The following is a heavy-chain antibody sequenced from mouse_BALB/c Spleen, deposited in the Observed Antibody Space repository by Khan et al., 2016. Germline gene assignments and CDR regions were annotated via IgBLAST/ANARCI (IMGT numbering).Heavy chain of an antibody. CDR2: INSDGSAI. Sequence: EVQLVETGGGLVQPGGSRGLSCEGSGFTFSGFWMSWVRQTPGKTLEWIGDINSDGSAINYAPSIKDRFTILRDNDKSTLYLQMSNVRSEDTATYFCMRYGNYWYFDVWGAGTTVTVSS. CDR3: MRYGNYWYFDV. J-gene: IGHJ1*01. CDR1: GFTFSGFW. V-gene: IGHV11-2*02. D-gene: IGHD2-1*01.